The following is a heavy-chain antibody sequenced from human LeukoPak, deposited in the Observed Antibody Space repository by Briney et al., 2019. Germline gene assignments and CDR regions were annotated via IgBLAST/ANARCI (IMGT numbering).Heavy chain of an antibody. D-gene: IGHD2-15*01. CDR1: GFTFSSYV. CDR2: ISNSGGST. Sequence: QAGGSLRLSCAASGFTFSSYVMSWVRQAPGKGLEWVSSISNSGGSTYYADSVKGRFTISRDDSKNTLYLQMNSLRAEDTAVYYCAKDPIVVVVADPPAWGQGTLVTVSS. V-gene: IGHV3-23*01. J-gene: IGHJ5*02. CDR3: AKDPIVVVVADPPA.